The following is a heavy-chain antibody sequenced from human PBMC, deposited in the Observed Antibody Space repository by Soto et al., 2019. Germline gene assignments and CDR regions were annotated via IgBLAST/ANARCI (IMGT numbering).Heavy chain of an antibody. CDR1: GFTFSSYA. J-gene: IGHJ4*02. CDR2: ISGSGGST. D-gene: IGHD2-15*01. Sequence: EVQLLESGGGLVQPGGSLRLSCAASGFTFSSYAMSWVRQAPGKGLEWVSAISGSGGSTYYADSVKGRFTISRDNSKNTLYLQMNSLRAEDTAVYYCAKDPEGDIVVVVAAGVFDYWGQGTLVTVSS. CDR3: AKDPEGDIVVVVAAGVFDY. V-gene: IGHV3-23*01.